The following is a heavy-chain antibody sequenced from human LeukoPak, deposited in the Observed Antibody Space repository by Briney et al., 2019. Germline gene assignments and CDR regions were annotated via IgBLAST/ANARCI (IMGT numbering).Heavy chain of an antibody. D-gene: IGHD3-16*01. CDR3: ARETSQKGDHYMDV. J-gene: IGHJ6*03. V-gene: IGHV4-59*01. Sequence: SETLSLTCTVSGGSISSYYWSWIRQPPGKGLEWIGYIYYSGGTNYNPSLTSRVTISVDTSKNQFSLKLSSVTAADTAVYYCARETSQKGDHYMDVWGKGTTVTISS. CDR2: IYYSGGT. CDR1: GGSISSYY.